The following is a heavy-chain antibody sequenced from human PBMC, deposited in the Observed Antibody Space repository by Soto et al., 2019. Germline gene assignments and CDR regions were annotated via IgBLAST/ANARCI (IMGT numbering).Heavy chain of an antibody. CDR1: GYSISSGYY. V-gene: IGHV4-38-2*01. Sequence: PSETLSLTCAVSGYSISSGYYWGCIRQPPGKGLEWIGSIYHSGSTYYNPSLKSRVTISVDTYKDQFFLKLTSVTAADTAVYYCARYCNNSDCRHLYYFDYWGLGTLVTVSS. CDR3: ARYCNNSDCRHLYYFDY. CDR2: IYHSGST. J-gene: IGHJ4*02. D-gene: IGHD2-8*01.